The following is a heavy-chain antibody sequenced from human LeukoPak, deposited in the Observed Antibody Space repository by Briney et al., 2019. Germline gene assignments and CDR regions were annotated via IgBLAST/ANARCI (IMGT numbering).Heavy chain of an antibody. Sequence: GASVKVSCKASGYTLTNNHLYWVRQAPGQGLEWMGWISAYNGNTNYAQKLQGRVTMTTDTSTSAAYMELRSLRSDDTAVYYCALWFGDNWFDPWGQGTLVTVSS. V-gene: IGHV1-18*04. CDR3: ALWFGDNWFDP. CDR1: GYTLTNNH. J-gene: IGHJ5*02. CDR2: ISAYNGNT. D-gene: IGHD3-10*01.